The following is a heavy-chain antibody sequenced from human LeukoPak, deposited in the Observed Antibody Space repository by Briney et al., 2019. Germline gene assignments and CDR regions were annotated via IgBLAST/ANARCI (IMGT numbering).Heavy chain of an antibody. J-gene: IGHJ4*02. CDR3: ARHDFWSGYFDY. V-gene: IGHV4-38-2*01. D-gene: IGHD3-3*01. CDR2: IYHSGST. CDR1: GYSISSGYY. Sequence: SETLSLTCAVSGYSISSGYYWGWIRPPPGKGREWIGSIYHSGSTYYNPSLKSRVTISVDTSKNHFSLKLNSVTAADTAVYYCARHDFWSGYFDYWGQGTLVTVSS.